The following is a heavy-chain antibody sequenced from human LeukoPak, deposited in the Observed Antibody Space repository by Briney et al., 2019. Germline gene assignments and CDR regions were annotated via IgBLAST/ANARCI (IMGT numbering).Heavy chain of an antibody. V-gene: IGHV1-18*01. CDR1: GYTFTSYG. CDR3: ARDYGGDFDWLFELIDY. Sequence: ASVKVSCKASGYTFTSYGISWVRQAPGQGLEWMGWISAYNGNTNYAQKLQGRVTMTTDTSTSTAYMELRSLRSDDTAVYYCARDYGGDFDWLFELIDYWGQGTLVTVSS. D-gene: IGHD3-9*01. J-gene: IGHJ4*02. CDR2: ISAYNGNT.